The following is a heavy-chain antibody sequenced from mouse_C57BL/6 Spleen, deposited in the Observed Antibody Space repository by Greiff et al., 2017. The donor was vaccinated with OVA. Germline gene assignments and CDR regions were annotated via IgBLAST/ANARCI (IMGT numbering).Heavy chain of an antibody. CDR3: ARGGYGSSHYYAMDY. D-gene: IGHD1-1*01. CDR1: GFTFSDYG. V-gene: IGHV5-17*01. Sequence: EVKLVESGGGLVKPGGSLKLSCAASGFTFSDYGMHWVRQAPEKGLEWVAYISSGSSTIYYADTVKGRFTISRDNAKNTLFLQMTSLRSEDTAMYYCARGGYGSSHYYAMDYWGQGTSVTVSS. J-gene: IGHJ4*01. CDR2: ISSGSSTI.